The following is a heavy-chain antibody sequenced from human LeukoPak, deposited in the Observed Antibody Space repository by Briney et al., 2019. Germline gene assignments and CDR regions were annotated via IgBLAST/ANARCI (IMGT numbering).Heavy chain of an antibody. Sequence: PGRSLRLSCAASGFTFSSYAMHWVRQAPGKGLEWVAVISYDGSNKYYADSVKGRFTISRDNSKNTLYLQMNSLRAEDTAVYCCARGMVLYQDREDWFDPWGQGTLVTVSS. D-gene: IGHD2-8*01. CDR1: GFTFSSYA. CDR3: ARGMVLYQDREDWFDP. CDR2: ISYDGSNK. V-gene: IGHV3-30-3*01. J-gene: IGHJ5*02.